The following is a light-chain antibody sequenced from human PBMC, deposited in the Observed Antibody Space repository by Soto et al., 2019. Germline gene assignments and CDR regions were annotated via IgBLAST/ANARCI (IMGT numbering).Light chain of an antibody. V-gene: IGLV2-14*01. Sequence: QSVLTQPASVSGYPGQSITISCTGNSSDVGNYKYVSWYQQHPGKAPKLMIYEVSNRPSGVSNRFSGSKSGNTASLTISGLQAEDETDYYCFSYTSSGTYVFGTGTKVTVL. CDR3: FSYTSSGTYV. CDR2: EVS. CDR1: SSDVGNYKY. J-gene: IGLJ1*01.